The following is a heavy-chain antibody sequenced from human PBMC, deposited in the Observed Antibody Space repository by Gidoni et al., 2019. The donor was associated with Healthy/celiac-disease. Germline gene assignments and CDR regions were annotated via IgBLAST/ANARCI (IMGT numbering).Heavy chain of an antibody. CDR1: GFTFDDYA. CDR3: AKDLAAAANDY. J-gene: IGHJ4*02. V-gene: IGHV3-9*01. CDR2: ISWNSGSI. D-gene: IGHD6-13*01. Sequence: EVQLVESGGGLVQPGRYLRLSCAASGFTFDDYAMHWVRQAPGKGLEWVSGISWNSGSIGYADSVKGRFTISRDNAKNSLYLQMNSLRAEDTALYYCAKDLAAAANDYWGQGTLVTVSS.